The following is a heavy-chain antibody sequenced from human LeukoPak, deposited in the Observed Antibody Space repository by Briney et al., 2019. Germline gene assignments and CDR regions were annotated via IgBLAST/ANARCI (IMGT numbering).Heavy chain of an antibody. J-gene: IGHJ1*01. D-gene: IGHD3-22*01. CDR2: INWHGDST. V-gene: IGHV3-20*04. Sequence: PGGSLRLSCSASGFTFDDYGMSCVRQAPGKGLEWVAGINWHGDSTGYADSVKGRFTISRDNANNSLYLQMNSPRSEDTPLYYCARSDYDSSGYYRTHFQHWGQGTLVTVSS. CDR3: ARSDYDSSGYYRTHFQH. CDR1: GFTFDDYG.